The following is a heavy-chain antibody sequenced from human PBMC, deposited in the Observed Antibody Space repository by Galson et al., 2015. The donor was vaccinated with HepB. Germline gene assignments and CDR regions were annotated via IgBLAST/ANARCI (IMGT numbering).Heavy chain of an antibody. CDR1: GFTFSSYS. D-gene: IGHD3-22*01. CDR3: ARDFILGDYYDSNEAGESDY. CDR2: ISSSSSTI. J-gene: IGHJ4*02. Sequence: SLRLSCAASGFTFSSYSMNWVRQAPGKGPEWVPYISSSSSTIYYADSVKGRFTISRDNAENSLYLQMNRLRAEDTAVYYCARDFILGDYYDSNEAGESDYWGQGTLVTVSS. V-gene: IGHV3-48*01.